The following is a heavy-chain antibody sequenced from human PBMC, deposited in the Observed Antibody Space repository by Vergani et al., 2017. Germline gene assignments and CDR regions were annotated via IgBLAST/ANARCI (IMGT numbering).Heavy chain of an antibody. D-gene: IGHD6-13*01. CDR2: ISSSGSPI. CDR3: AKGIAATVSYWYFDL. V-gene: IGHV3-11*04. Sequence: QVQLVEWGGGVVQPGGSLRLSCTASGFSFSDDYMSWIRQTPGKGLEWISYISSSGSPIYYADSVKGRFTISRDNANNALYLQMHSLRAEDTAVYYCAKGIAATVSYWYFDLWGRGTLVTVSS. J-gene: IGHJ2*01. CDR1: GFSFSDDY.